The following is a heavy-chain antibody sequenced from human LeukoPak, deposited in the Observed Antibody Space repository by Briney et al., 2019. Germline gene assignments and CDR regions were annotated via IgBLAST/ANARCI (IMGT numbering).Heavy chain of an antibody. CDR1: GYTFTGYY. D-gene: IGHD5-12*01. Sequence: ASVKVSCKASGYTFTGYYMHWVRQAPGQGLEWMGWINPNSGNTGYAQKFQGRVTMTRNTSISTAYMELSSLRSEDTAVYYCARSYAIIYYYYGMDVWGQGTTVTVSS. J-gene: IGHJ6*02. CDR2: INPNSGNT. CDR3: ARSYAIIYYYYGMDV. V-gene: IGHV1-8*02.